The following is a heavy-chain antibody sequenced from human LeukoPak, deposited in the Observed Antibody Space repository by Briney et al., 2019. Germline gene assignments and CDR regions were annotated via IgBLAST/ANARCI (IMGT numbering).Heavy chain of an antibody. V-gene: IGHV1-46*04. CDR3: ARASRGLRFLEWSPGGYNWFDP. Sequence: ASVKDSCKASRYTLTSYYIHWVRPAPGQGREWMGIINPSGGRTSYAQKLQGRATMTTAMSTRTVYMELSSLRSEDTAVYYCARASRGLRFLEWSPGGYNWFDPWGQGTLVTVSS. CDR2: INPSGGRT. CDR1: RYTLTSYY. D-gene: IGHD3-3*01. J-gene: IGHJ5*02.